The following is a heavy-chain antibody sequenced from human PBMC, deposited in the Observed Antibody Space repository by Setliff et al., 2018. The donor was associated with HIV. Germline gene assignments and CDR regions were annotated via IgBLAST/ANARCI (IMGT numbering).Heavy chain of an antibody. CDR1: GYDFTSHD. CDR3: ARGYCSSTSCYGIYYFDN. D-gene: IGHD2-2*01. J-gene: IGHJ4*02. V-gene: IGHV1-8*01. Sequence: SVKVSCKASGYDFTSHDINWVRQAPGQGPEWMGWMNPKSGNTGYARKFQGRVTMTRKTSISTAYMGLRSLRSDDTAVYYCARGYCSSTSCYGIYYFDNWGQGTPVTVSS. CDR2: MNPKSGNT.